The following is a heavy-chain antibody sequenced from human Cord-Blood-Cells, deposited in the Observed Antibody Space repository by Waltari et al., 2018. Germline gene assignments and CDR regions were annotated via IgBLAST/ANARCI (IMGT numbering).Heavy chain of an antibody. D-gene: IGHD5-12*01. Sequence: QVQLVQPGAEVKKPGASVKVSCKASGYTFTGYYMHWVRQAPGQGLEWRGWITPNSGGTNYAQKFQGWVTMTRDTSISTAYMELSRLRSDDTAVYYCARGGGYSGYDSYYGMDVWGQGTTVTVSS. J-gene: IGHJ6*02. CDR1: GYTFTGYY. V-gene: IGHV1-2*04. CDR3: ARGGGYSGYDSYYGMDV. CDR2: ITPNSGGT.